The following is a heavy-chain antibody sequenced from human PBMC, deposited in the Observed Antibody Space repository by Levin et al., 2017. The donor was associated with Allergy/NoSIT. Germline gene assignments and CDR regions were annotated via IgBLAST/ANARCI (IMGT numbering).Heavy chain of an antibody. CDR2: ISTSSNYI. J-gene: IGHJ4*02. V-gene: IGHV3-21*01. D-gene: IGHD6-19*01. CDR3: ARTPGGVVAGQL. CDR1: GFTFSNYA. Sequence: AASVKVSCAASGFTFSNYAMNWVRQAPGKGLEWVSSISTSSNYIYYADSVKGRFTISRDNAKNSLYLQMNSLRAEDTAVYYCARTPGGVVAGQLWGPGTLVTVSS.